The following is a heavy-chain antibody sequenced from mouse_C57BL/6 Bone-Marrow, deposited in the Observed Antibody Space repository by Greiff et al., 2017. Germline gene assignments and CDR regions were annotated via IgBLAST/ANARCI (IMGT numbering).Heavy chain of an antibody. CDR2: IWSGGST. J-gene: IGHJ4*01. CDR3: ARPSLLRSDCYAMDY. CDR1: GFPLTSYG. D-gene: IGHD1-1*01. V-gene: IGHV2-2*01. Sequence: VKLQQSGPGLVQPSQCLSITCPVSGFPLTSYGVYWVRQSPGKGLEWLGAIWSGGSTDYNAAFISRLITSKDNSKSQVFFKMNRLQADDTAIYYCARPSLLRSDCYAMDYWGQGTSVTVSA.